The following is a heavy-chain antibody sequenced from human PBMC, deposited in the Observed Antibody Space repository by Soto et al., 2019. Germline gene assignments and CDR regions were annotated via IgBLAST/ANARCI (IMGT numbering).Heavy chain of an antibody. Sequence: ASVQVSCKASGYTFTGYYMHWVRQAPGQGLEWMGWINPNSGGTNYAQKFQGWVTMTRDTSISTAYMELSRLRSDDTAVYYCARANVEVGAPYGMDVWGQGTTVTVSS. CDR2: INPNSGGT. D-gene: IGHD1-26*01. CDR1: GYTFTGYY. V-gene: IGHV1-2*04. CDR3: ARANVEVGAPYGMDV. J-gene: IGHJ6*02.